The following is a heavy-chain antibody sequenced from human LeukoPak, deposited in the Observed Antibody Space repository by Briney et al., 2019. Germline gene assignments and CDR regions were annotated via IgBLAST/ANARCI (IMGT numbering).Heavy chain of an antibody. CDR3: ARDSAYSSGWYLTDFDY. Sequence: GGSLRLSCAASGFTFSSYWMSWVRQAPGKGLEWVANIKQDGSEKYYVDSVKGRFTISRDNAKNSLYLQMNSLRAEDTAVYYCARDSAYSSGWYLTDFDYWGQGTLVTVSS. CDR2: IKQDGSEK. CDR1: GFTFSSYW. D-gene: IGHD6-19*01. V-gene: IGHV3-7*01. J-gene: IGHJ4*02.